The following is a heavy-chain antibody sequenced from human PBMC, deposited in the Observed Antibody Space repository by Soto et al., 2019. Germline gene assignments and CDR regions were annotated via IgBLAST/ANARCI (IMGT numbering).Heavy chain of an antibody. CDR3: ACYGWNFNWFDP. D-gene: IGHD1-7*01. Sequence: SESLSLTCAVYGGSFSCYYWSWIRQPPGKGLERIGEINHSGSTNYNPSLKSRVTISVDTSKNQFSLKLSSVTAADTAVYYCACYGWNFNWFDPWGQGTLVTVSS. V-gene: IGHV4-34*01. CDR2: INHSGST. CDR1: GGSFSCYY. J-gene: IGHJ5*02.